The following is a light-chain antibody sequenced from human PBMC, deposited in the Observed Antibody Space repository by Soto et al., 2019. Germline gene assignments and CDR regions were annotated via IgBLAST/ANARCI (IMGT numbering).Light chain of an antibody. CDR2: WAS. V-gene: IGKV4-1*01. Sequence: DIVMTQSPDSLAVSLGERATINCKSSQSILYSSNNRNYLAWYQQKPGQPPKLLIYWASTRESGVPDRFSGNGSGTDFTLTISSLQAEDVAIYYCQQYYRTPLTFGGGSNVEIK. J-gene: IGKJ4*01. CDR3: QQYYRTPLT. CDR1: QSILYSSNNRNY.